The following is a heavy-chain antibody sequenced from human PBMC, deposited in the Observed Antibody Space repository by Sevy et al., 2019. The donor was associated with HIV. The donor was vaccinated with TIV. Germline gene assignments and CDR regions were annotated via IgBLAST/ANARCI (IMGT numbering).Heavy chain of an antibody. J-gene: IGHJ1*01. CDR2: ISYDGNNK. V-gene: IGHV3-30*18. Sequence: GGSLRLSCAASGFTFSSYAIHWVRQTPGKGLEWVAGISYDGNNKYYADSVKGRFTVSRDNSKNTPYAQMNSLRAEDTAVYYCAKDHNLWSEGGFLHHWGQGTLVTVSS. CDR3: AKDHNLWSEGGFLHH. CDR1: GFTFSSYA. D-gene: IGHD3-10*01.